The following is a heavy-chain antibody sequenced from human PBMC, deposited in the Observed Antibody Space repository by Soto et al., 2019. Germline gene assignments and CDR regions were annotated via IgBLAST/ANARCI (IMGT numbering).Heavy chain of an antibody. Sequence: QVQLVESGGGLVQPGRSLRLSCAASGFTFSSYAMHWVRQAPGKGLEWGAVISYDGSNKYYADSVKGRFTISRDNSKNTLYLQMNSLRAEDTAVYYCARDIGGGSSWFGNYYYYGMDVWGQGTTVTVSS. CDR1: GFTFSSYA. CDR3: ARDIGGGSSWFGNYYYYGMDV. D-gene: IGHD6-13*01. V-gene: IGHV3-30-3*01. CDR2: ISYDGSNK. J-gene: IGHJ6*02.